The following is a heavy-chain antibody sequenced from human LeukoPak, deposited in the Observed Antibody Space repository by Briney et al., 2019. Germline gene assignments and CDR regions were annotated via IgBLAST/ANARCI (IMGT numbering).Heavy chain of an antibody. D-gene: IGHD3-22*01. CDR2: FDPEDGET. CDR3: ATGPLYYYDSSPSYDI. CDR1: GYTLTELS. Sequence: ASVKVSCKVSGYTLTELSMHWVRQAPGKGLEWMGGFDPEDGETIYAQKFQGRVTMTEGTSTDTAYMELSSLRSEDTAVYYCATGPLYYYDSSPSYDIWGQGTMVTVSS. J-gene: IGHJ3*02. V-gene: IGHV1-24*01.